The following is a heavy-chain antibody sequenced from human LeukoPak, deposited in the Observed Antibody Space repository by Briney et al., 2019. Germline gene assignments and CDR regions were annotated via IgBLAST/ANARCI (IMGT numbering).Heavy chain of an antibody. D-gene: IGHD6-13*01. CDR2: INHSGST. Sequence: PSETLSLTCTVSGGSISSYYWSWIRQPPGKGLEWIGEINHSGSTNYNPSLKSRVTISVDTSKNQFSLKLSSVTAADTAVYYCARPRRIAAAGTRRAGWFDPWGQGTLVTVSS. J-gene: IGHJ5*02. V-gene: IGHV4-34*01. CDR3: ARPRRIAAAGTRRAGWFDP. CDR1: GGSISSYY.